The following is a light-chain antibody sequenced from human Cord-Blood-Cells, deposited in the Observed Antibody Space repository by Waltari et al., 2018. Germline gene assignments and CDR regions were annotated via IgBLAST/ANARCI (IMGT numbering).Light chain of an antibody. CDR1: SSDVGGYNY. J-gene: IGLJ1*01. Sequence: QSALTQPRSVSGSPGQSVTISCTGTSSDVGGYNYVSWYQQHPGKAPKLMIYDVSKRPSGVPYRFSGSKSGNTASLTISGLQAEDEADYYCCSYAGSYTFFGTGTKVTVL. CDR3: CSYAGSYTF. CDR2: DVS. V-gene: IGLV2-11*01.